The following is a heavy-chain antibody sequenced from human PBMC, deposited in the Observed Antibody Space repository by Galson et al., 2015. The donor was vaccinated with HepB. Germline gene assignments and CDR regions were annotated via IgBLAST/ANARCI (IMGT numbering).Heavy chain of an antibody. V-gene: IGHV2-5*01. CDR3: ARSNMTEPDYHYYGMDV. Sequence: PALVKPTQTLTLTCTCSGFSLTTSGVGVGWIRQPPGEALQWLALIYWNDEKRYSPSLRSRLTVTKDTSRDQVVLTMTNMDPVDTATYYCARSNMTEPDYHYYGMDVWGQGTTVAVAS. CDR2: IYWNDEK. D-gene: IGHD1-14*01. J-gene: IGHJ6*02. CDR1: GFSLTTSGVG.